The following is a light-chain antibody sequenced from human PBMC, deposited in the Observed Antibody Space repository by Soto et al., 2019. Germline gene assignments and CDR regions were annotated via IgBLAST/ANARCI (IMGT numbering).Light chain of an antibody. CDR3: AAWDDSLNGVL. Sequence: QLVLTQPPSTSGAPGQRVTISCSGGSSNIGKNYVYWYQQLPGAAPKLLIYNINQRPSGVPDRFSASKSGTSASLAISGLRSEDEADYHCAAWDDSLNGVLFGGGTKLTVL. CDR1: SSNIGKNY. V-gene: IGLV1-47*01. J-gene: IGLJ2*01. CDR2: NIN.